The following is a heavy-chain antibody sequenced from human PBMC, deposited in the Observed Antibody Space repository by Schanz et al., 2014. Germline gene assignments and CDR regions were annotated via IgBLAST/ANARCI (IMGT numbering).Heavy chain of an antibody. D-gene: IGHD3-9*01. J-gene: IGHJ5*02. Sequence: QIQLVQSRPEVKKPGASVKVSCKASGYTFTSYGISWVRQAPGQGLEWMGWISAYNGNTKYPQKVQGRVTMTADTSTNTAYMELRSLRSDDTAVYYCAKAEYDILTDSYSRLDPWGQGTLVTVSS. CDR2: ISAYNGNT. CDR1: GYTFTSYG. V-gene: IGHV1-18*01. CDR3: AKAEYDILTDSYSRLDP.